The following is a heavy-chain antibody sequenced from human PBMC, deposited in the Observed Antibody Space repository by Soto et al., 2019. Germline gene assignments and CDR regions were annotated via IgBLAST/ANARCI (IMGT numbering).Heavy chain of an antibody. Sequence: QVQLQESGPGLVKPSETLSLTCTVSGGSVSSGSYYWSWIRQPPGKGLEWIGYIYYSGSTNYNPSLKSRVTISVDTSKNQFSLKLSSVTAADTAVYYCARDGGYSYGQGIWGQGTLVTVSS. V-gene: IGHV4-61*01. CDR1: GGSVSSGSYY. CDR2: IYYSGST. J-gene: IGHJ4*02. CDR3: ARDGGYSYGQGI. D-gene: IGHD5-18*01.